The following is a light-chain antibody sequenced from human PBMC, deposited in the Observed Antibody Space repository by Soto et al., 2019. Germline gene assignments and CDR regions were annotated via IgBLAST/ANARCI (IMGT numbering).Light chain of an antibody. CDR3: QQYNTFSPT. CDR2: KAS. V-gene: IGKV1-5*03. Sequence: DIQMTQSPSTMSAFVGDRVTITCRASQSISSWLAWYQQKPGKAPNLLIYKASSLESGVPSRFSGSGSGTEFTLTISSLQPDDFATYYCQQYNTFSPTFXQGTKVDI. CDR1: QSISSW. J-gene: IGKJ1*01.